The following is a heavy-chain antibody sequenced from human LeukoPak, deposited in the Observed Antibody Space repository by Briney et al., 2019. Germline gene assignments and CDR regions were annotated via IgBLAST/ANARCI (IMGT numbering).Heavy chain of an antibody. CDR3: ARGVLLSY. V-gene: IGHV4-34*01. D-gene: IGHD3-10*01. CDR2: INHSGST. Sequence: PSETLSLTCAVCGGSFSGYYWSWIRQPPGKGLEWIGEINHSGSTNYNPSLKSRVTISVDTSKNQFSLKLSSVTAADTAVYYCARGVLLSYWGQGTLVTVSS. CDR1: GGSFSGYY. J-gene: IGHJ4*02.